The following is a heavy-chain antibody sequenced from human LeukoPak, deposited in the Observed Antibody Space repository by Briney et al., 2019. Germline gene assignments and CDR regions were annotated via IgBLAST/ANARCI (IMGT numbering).Heavy chain of an antibody. CDR1: GYTFTGYY. V-gene: IGHV1-2*02. D-gene: IGHD4-11*01. Sequence: ASVKVSCKASGYTFTGYYMHWVRQAPGQGLEWMGCINPNSGGTNYAQKFQGRVTMTRDTSISTAYMELSRLRSDDTAVYYCARYSTVKSHGSYYYGMDVWGQGTTVTVSS. CDR2: INPNSGGT. CDR3: ARYSTVKSHGSYYYGMDV. J-gene: IGHJ6*02.